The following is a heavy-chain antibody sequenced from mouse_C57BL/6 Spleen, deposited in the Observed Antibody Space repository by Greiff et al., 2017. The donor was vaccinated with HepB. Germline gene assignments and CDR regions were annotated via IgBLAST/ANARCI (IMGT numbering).Heavy chain of an antibody. J-gene: IGHJ3*01. CDR1: GFTFSSYA. CDR3: TREIDYYYGSSPFAY. Sequence: VESGEGLVKPGGSLKLSCAASGFTFSSYAMSWVRQTPEKRLEWVAYISSGGDYIYYADTVKGRFTISRDNARNTLYLQMSSLKSEDTAMYYCTREIDYYYGSSPFAYWGQGTLVTVSA. CDR2: ISSGGDYI. V-gene: IGHV5-9-1*02. D-gene: IGHD1-1*01.